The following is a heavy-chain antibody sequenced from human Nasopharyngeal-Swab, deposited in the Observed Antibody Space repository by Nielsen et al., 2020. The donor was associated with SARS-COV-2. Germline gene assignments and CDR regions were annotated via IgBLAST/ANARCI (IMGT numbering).Heavy chain of an antibody. CDR3: ARHISSSRAYFDS. J-gene: IGHJ4*02. CDR2: TSYRSRWFT. CDR1: GDSVSNSNNS. Sequence: SQTLSLTCVISGDSVSNSNNSWSWIRQSPSTGLEWLGRTSYRSRWFTDYAPSVESRITINPDTSKNQLSLLVNSVTPEDTAVYYCARHISSSRAYFDSWGQGTLVTVSS. D-gene: IGHD6-6*01. V-gene: IGHV6-1*01.